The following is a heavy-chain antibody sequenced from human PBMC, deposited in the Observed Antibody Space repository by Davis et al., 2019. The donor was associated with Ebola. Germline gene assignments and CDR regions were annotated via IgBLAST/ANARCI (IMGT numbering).Heavy chain of an antibody. CDR3: TITTTALDY. CDR2: INSDGSST. D-gene: IGHD1-20*01. J-gene: IGHJ4*02. CDR1: GFTFSSYA. V-gene: IGHV3-74*01. Sequence: HTGGSLRLSCAASGFTFSSYAMSWVRQAPGKGLVWVSRINSDGSSTSYADSVKGRFTISRDNSKNTQYLQMNSLKTEDTAVYYCTITTTALDYWGQGTLVTVSS.